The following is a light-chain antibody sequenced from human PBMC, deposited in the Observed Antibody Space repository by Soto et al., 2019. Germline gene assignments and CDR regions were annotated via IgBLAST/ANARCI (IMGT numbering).Light chain of an antibody. Sequence: DIQMTQSPSTLSASVGDRVTITCRASQSITNWLAWYQQKPGKAPNLLIYKASNLESGVPSRFSGSGSGTEFTLTISGLQRDDFATYYCQQYETYYTFGQGTKLEIK. CDR2: KAS. CDR1: QSITNW. CDR3: QQYETYYT. V-gene: IGKV1-5*03. J-gene: IGKJ2*01.